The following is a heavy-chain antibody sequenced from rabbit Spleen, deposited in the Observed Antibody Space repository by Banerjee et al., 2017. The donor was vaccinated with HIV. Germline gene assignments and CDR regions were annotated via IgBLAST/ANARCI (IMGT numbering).Heavy chain of an antibody. CDR1: GFSSITGND. CDR2: TYAGSSGSP. V-gene: IGHV1S40*01. J-gene: IGHJ6*01. D-gene: IGHD1-1*01. Sequence: QSLEESGGGLVRPGPSRQPPAKPSGFSSITGNDRGWVGQPPGKGLEWVACTYAGSSGSPYSATWAKGRFTLSKTSSTTVTLQMTSLTAADTATYFCARDSGSSFSTYGMDLRGQGTLVTVS. CDR3: ARDSGSSFSTYGMDL.